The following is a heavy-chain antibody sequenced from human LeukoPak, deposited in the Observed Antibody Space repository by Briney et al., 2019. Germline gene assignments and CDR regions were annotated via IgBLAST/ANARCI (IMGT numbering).Heavy chain of an antibody. J-gene: IGHJ3*02. D-gene: IGHD2-2*01. Sequence: GASVKVSCKASGGTFSSYAISWVRQAPGQGLEWMGGIIPIFGTANYAQKFQGRVTITTDESTSTAYMELSSLRSEDTAVYYCASGSHCSSTSCHDAFDIWGQGTMVTVSS. V-gene: IGHV1-69*05. CDR2: IIPIFGTA. CDR1: GGTFSSYA. CDR3: ASGSHCSSTSCHDAFDI.